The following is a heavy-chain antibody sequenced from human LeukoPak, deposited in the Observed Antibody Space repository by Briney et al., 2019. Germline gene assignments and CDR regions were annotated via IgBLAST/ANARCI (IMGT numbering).Heavy chain of an antibody. D-gene: IGHD5-24*01. V-gene: IGHV1-2*02. CDR3: ARDRYGDGFAHFDY. CDR2: ITPSGGT. CDR1: GYTFTIYA. J-gene: IGHJ4*02. Sequence: ASVKVSCTASGYTFTIYAMQWVRQAPGQGLEWMGWITPSGGTNYPQKFQGRVAITRDTSITTAYMDLSRLTSDDTAVYYCARDRYGDGFAHFDYWGQGALVTVSS.